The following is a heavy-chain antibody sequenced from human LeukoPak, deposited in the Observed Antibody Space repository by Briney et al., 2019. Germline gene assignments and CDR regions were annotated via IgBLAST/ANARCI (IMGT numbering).Heavy chain of an antibody. J-gene: IGHJ4*02. V-gene: IGHV4-59*12. CDR2: IYYSGIT. D-gene: IGHD2/OR15-2a*01. CDR1: GDSISSYY. Sequence: SETLSLTCTVSGDSISSYYWYWFRQPPGKELEWIACIYYSGITHYNPSLKNRVTISLDTSKSQFSLGLSSVTAADTAVYYCAREGIVRTYDQWGQGTLVTVSS. CDR3: AREGIVRTYDQ.